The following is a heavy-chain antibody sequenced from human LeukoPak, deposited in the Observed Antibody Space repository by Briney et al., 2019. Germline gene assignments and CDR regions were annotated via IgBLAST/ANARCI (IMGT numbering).Heavy chain of an antibody. V-gene: IGHV1-2*02. CDR3: ARPRDYDILTGYLGGGFDP. D-gene: IGHD3-9*01. J-gene: IGHJ5*02. CDR2: INPNSGGT. Sequence: ASVKVSCKASGYTFTGYYMHWVRQAPGQGLEWMGWINPNSGGTNYAQKFQGRVTMTRDTSISTAYMELSRLRSDGTAVYYCARPRDYDILTGYLGGGFDPWGQGTLVTVSS. CDR1: GYTFTGYY.